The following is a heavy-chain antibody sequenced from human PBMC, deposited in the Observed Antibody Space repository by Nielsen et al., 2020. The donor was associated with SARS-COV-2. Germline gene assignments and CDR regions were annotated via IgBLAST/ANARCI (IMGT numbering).Heavy chain of an antibody. CDR3: ARLEPHFDWTPMGV. D-gene: IGHD3-9*01. CDR1: GFTFDDYG. CDR2: NNRNGGST. J-gene: IGHJ6*02. V-gene: IGHV3-20*01. Sequence: GESLKISCAASGFTFDDYGMSWVRQAPGKGLEWVSANNRNGGSTGYADSVKGRFTISRDNAKNSLYLQMNSLRAEDTALYHCARLEPHFDWTPMGVWGQGTTVTVSS.